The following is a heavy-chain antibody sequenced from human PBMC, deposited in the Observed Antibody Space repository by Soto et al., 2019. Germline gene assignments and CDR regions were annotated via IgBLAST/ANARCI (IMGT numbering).Heavy chain of an antibody. CDR1: GFTFSSYA. D-gene: IGHD4-17*01. CDR3: AKDLGFRRKRTTVTTYYFDY. J-gene: IGHJ4*02. Sequence: GGSLRLSCAASGFTFSSYAMSWVRQAPGKGLEWVSAISGSGGSTYYADSVKGRFTISRDNSKNTLYLQMNSLRAEDTAVYYCAKDLGFRRKRTTVTTYYFDYWGQGTLVTVSS. V-gene: IGHV3-23*01. CDR2: ISGSGGST.